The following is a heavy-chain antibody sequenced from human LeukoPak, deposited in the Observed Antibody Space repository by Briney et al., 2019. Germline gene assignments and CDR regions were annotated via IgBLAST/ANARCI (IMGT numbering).Heavy chain of an antibody. CDR3: ARLQYCSSTSCRGAFDI. J-gene: IGHJ3*02. Sequence: GESLKISCKGSGYSFTSYWNGWVRQMPGKGLEWMGIIYPGDSDTRYSPSFQGQVTISADKSISTAYLQWSSLKASDTAMYYCARLQYCSSTSCRGAFDIWGQGTMVTVSS. CDR2: IYPGDSDT. V-gene: IGHV5-51*01. D-gene: IGHD2-2*01. CDR1: GYSFTSYW.